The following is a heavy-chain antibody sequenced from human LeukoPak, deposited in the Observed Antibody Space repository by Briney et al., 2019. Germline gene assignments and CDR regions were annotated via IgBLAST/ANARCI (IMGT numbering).Heavy chain of an antibody. Sequence: GGSLRLSCAASGFTFSDYSMSWVRQAPGKGLEWVANIKKDGSEKKYVDSVKGRFTISRDNAKNSLYLQMNSLRAEDTAVYYCARDLSDFDYWGQGTLVTVSS. V-gene: IGHV3-7*01. D-gene: IGHD2-21*01. CDR2: IKKDGSEK. J-gene: IGHJ4*02. CDR3: ARDLSDFDY. CDR1: GFTFSDYS.